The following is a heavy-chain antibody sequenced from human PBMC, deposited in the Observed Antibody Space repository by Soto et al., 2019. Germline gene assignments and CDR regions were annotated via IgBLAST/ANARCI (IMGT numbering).Heavy chain of an antibody. Sequence: GGSLRLSCAASGFTFSSYSMNWVRQAPGKGLEWVSSISSSSSYIYYADSVKGRFTISRDNAKNSLYLQMNSLRAEDTAVYYCVRDGGSGSYAFDIWGQGTMVTVSS. CDR1: GFTFSSYS. CDR2: ISSSSSYI. V-gene: IGHV3-21*01. D-gene: IGHD3-10*01. J-gene: IGHJ3*02. CDR3: VRDGGSGSYAFDI.